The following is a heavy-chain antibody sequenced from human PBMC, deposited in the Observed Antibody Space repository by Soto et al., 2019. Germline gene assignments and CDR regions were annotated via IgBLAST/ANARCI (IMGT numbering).Heavy chain of an antibody. D-gene: IGHD1-26*01. CDR2: FYQGGST. CDR1: GESLNYYY. CDR3: ARGKWADRFAN. J-gene: IGHJ5*02. V-gene: IGHV4-34*01. Sequence: HVQLQQWGAGLLKPSDTLSLTCAVYGESLNYYYWSWIRQAPGKGLEWIGEFYQGGSTNYNPSVKSRVTISVDMSIQQFSLKLTSVTAADTATYYCARGKWADRFANCGQGTLVTVSS.